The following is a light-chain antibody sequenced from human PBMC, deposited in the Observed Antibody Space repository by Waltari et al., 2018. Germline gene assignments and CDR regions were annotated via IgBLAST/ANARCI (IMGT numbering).Light chain of an antibody. Sequence: EIVMTQSPATLSVSPGERATLSGRASQSIRINLAWYQQRPGQAPRHLIYDVTTRATDIPARFSGSWSVTEFTRTISSVQSEDFAVYYCQQYDVWPPYTFGQGTKLEIK. CDR1: QSIRIN. CDR2: DVT. CDR3: QQYDVWPPYT. V-gene: IGKV3-15*01. J-gene: IGKJ2*01.